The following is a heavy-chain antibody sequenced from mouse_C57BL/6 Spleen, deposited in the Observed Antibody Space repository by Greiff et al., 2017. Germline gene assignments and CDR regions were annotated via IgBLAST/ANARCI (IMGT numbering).Heavy chain of an antibody. CDR3: ARGGAQATYYYAMDY. CDR1: GYTFTSYW. D-gene: IGHD3-2*02. CDR2: INPSNGGT. J-gene: IGHJ4*01. Sequence: QVQLQQPGTELVKPGASVKLSCKASGYTFTSYWMHWVKQRPGQGLEWIGNINPSNGGTNYNEKFKSKATLTVDKSSSTAYMQLSSLTSEDSAVYYCARGGAQATYYYAMDYWGQGTSVTVSS. V-gene: IGHV1-53*01.